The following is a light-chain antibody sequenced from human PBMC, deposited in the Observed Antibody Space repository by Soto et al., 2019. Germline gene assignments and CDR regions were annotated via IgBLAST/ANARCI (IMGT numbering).Light chain of an antibody. J-gene: IGKJ4*01. V-gene: IGKV1-39*01. CDR1: QNIDSY. CDR2: TAS. Sequence: DLQMTQSPPSLSASVGDRVTITCRASQNIDSYLNWYQQKPGKVPELLIYTASSLQSGVPSRFSGSRSGTDFTLTISSLQPEDFATYYCQQSYSTLLTFGGGTKVEIK. CDR3: QQSYSTLLT.